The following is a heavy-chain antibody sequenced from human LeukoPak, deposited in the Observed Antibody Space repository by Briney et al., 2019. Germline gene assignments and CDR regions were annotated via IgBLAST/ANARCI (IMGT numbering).Heavy chain of an antibody. J-gene: IGHJ4*02. D-gene: IGHD2-21*01. CDR3: AKGYCGGDCPFDY. V-gene: IGHV3-30*18. CDR2: ISYDGSNK. Sequence: GSLRLSCAASGFTFSSYGMHWVRQAPGKGLEWVAVISYDGSNKYYADSVKGRFTISRDNSKNTQYLQMNSLRAEDTAVYYCAKGYCGGDCPFDYWGQGTLVTVSP. CDR1: GFTFSSYG.